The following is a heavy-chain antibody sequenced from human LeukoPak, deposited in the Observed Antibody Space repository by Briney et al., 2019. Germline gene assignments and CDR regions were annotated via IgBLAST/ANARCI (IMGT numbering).Heavy chain of an antibody. D-gene: IGHD3-22*01. Sequence: PSETLSLTCAVYGGSFSGYYWSWIRQPPGKGLEWIGEINHSGSTNYNPSLKSRVTISVDTSKNQFSLKLGSVTAADTAVYYCARLGHYDSSGDVPFDYWGQGTLVTVSS. CDR1: GGSFSGYY. CDR2: INHSGST. J-gene: IGHJ4*02. CDR3: ARLGHYDSSGDVPFDY. V-gene: IGHV4-34*01.